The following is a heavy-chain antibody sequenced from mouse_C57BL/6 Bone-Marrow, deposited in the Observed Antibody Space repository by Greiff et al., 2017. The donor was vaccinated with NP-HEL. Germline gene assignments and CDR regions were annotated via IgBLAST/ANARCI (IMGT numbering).Heavy chain of an antibody. CDR2: IHPNSGST. Sequence: QVQLQQPGAELVKPGASVKLSCKASGYTFTSYWMHWVKQRPGQGLEWIGMIHPNSGSTNYNEKFKSKATLPVDKSSSTAYMQLSSLTSEDSAVYYCARGYYGSSLYAMDYWGQGTSVTVSS. V-gene: IGHV1-64*01. CDR3: ARGYYGSSLYAMDY. D-gene: IGHD1-1*01. CDR1: GYTFTSYW. J-gene: IGHJ4*01.